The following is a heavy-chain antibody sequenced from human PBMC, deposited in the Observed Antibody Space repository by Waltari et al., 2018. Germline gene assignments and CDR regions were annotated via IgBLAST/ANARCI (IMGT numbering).Heavy chain of an antibody. V-gene: IGHV3-43*01. CDR1: GFTFDAYS. D-gene: IGHD6-13*01. CDR2: ITWDGVYT. Sequence: CVASGFTFDAYSMHWVRQPPGKGLDWVSLITWDGVYTYYSDSVKGRFTISRDNDKNSLYLQMNSLRTEDTALYYCAKDLSGIIAAAGTFDNWGQGTLVTVSS. CDR3: AKDLSGIIAAAGTFDN. J-gene: IGHJ4*02.